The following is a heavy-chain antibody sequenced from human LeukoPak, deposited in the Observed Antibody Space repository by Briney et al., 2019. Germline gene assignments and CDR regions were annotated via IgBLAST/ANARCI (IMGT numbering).Heavy chain of an antibody. CDR3: ARALMTTVTTKRVSWFDP. Sequence: SEALSLTCTVSGGSISSYYWSWIRQPPGKGLEWIGYIYYSGSTNYNPSLKSRVTISVDTSKNQFSLKLSSVTAADTAVYYCARALMTTVTTKRVSWFDPWGQGTLVTVSS. CDR1: GGSISSYY. V-gene: IGHV4-59*01. J-gene: IGHJ5*02. D-gene: IGHD4-17*01. CDR2: IYYSGST.